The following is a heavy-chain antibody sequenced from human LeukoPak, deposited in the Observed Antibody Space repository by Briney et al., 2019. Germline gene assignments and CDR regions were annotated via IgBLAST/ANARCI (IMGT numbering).Heavy chain of an antibody. CDR3: ARENDSSGTPADAFDI. Sequence: SQTLSLTCAISGDSVSSNSAAWNWIRQSPSRGLEWLGRTYYRSKWYNDYAVSVKSRITINPDTSKYQFSLQLNSVTPEDTAVYYCARENDSSGTPADAFDIWGQGTMVTVSS. J-gene: IGHJ3*02. CDR1: GDSVSSNSAA. D-gene: IGHD3-22*01. V-gene: IGHV6-1*01. CDR2: TYYRSKWYN.